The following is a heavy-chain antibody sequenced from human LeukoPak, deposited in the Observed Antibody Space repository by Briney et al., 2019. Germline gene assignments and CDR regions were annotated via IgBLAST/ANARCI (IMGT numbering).Heavy chain of an antibody. Sequence: SETLSLTRTVSGVSISNNYYYWAWIRQPPGKGLEIIGYVHYTGSTFYNSSLRSRVTVSADTSQNQFSLSLTSVTAADTAVYYCATLGLLRGAGFNLATHFDFWGQGTLVTVSS. D-gene: IGHD1-26*01. J-gene: IGHJ4*02. V-gene: IGHV4-39*01. CDR2: VHYTGST. CDR3: ATLGLLRGAGFNLATHFDF. CDR1: GVSISNNYYY.